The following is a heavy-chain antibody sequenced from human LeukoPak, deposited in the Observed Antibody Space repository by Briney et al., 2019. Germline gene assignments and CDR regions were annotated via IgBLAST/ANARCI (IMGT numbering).Heavy chain of an antibody. CDR2: IYYSGST. J-gene: IGHJ5*02. D-gene: IGHD1-26*01. CDR1: GGSISSSSYY. V-gene: IGHV4-39*01. Sequence: SVTLSLTCTVSGGSISSSSYYWGWIRQPPGKGLEWIGSIYYSGSTYYNPSLKSRVTISVDTSKNHFSLKLRSVTAADTAVYYCAKHGELLSWFDPWGQGTQVTVSS. CDR3: AKHGELLSWFDP.